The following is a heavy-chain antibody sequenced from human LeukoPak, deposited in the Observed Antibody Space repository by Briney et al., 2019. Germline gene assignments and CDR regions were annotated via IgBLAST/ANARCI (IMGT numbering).Heavy chain of an antibody. CDR2: INPSGGST. D-gene: IGHD3-10*01. CDR3: ARVRRTVTSYGSGSNWFDP. Sequence: ASVKVSCKASGYTFTSYYMHWVRQAPGQGLEWMGIINPSGGSTSYAQKFQGRVTMTRDTSTSTVYMELSSLRSDDTAVYYCARVRRTVTSYGSGSNWFDPWGQGTLVTVSS. J-gene: IGHJ5*02. V-gene: IGHV1-46*01. CDR1: GYTFTSYY.